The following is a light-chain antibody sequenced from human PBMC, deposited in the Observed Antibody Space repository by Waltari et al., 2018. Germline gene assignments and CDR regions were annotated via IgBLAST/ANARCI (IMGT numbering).Light chain of an antibody. V-gene: IGLV2-23*02. J-gene: IGLJ1*01. CDR1: SSDVGGYNL. CDR3: SSYAGRSTYV. CDR2: DIN. Sequence: QSALTQPASVSGSPGQSTTISCTGTSSDVGGYNLVSWYQQHPGKAPKLMIYDINKRPSGISNRFSGSKSGNTASLTISGLQAEDEADYYCSSYAGRSTYVFGTGTTVTVL.